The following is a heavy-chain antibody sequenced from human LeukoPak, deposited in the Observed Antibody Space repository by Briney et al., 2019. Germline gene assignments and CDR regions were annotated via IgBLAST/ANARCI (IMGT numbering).Heavy chain of an antibody. CDR2: IKSKTDGGTT. Sequence: AGGSLRLSCAASGFTFSNAWTSWVRQAPGKGLEWVGRIKSKTDGGTTDYAAPVKGRFTISRDDSKNTLYLQMNSLKTEDTAVYYCTTDQSRYPNYDSSGYLAPNDYWGQGTLVTVSS. CDR1: GFTFSNAW. J-gene: IGHJ4*02. CDR3: TTDQSRYPNYDSSGYLAPNDY. V-gene: IGHV3-15*01. D-gene: IGHD3-22*01.